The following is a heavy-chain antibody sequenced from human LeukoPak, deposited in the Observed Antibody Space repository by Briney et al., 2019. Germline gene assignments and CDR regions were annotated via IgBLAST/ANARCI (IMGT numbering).Heavy chain of an antibody. V-gene: IGHV4-34*01. CDR3: ARYRVGYCSGGSCSTADAFDI. J-gene: IGHJ3*02. CDR1: GGSFSGYY. CDR2: INHSGST. Sequence: PSETLSLTCAVYGGSFSGYYWSWIRPPPGKGLEWIGEINHSGSTNYNPSLKSRVTISVDTSKNQFSLKLSSVTAADTAVYYCARYRVGYCSGGSCSTADAFDIWGQGTMVTVSS. D-gene: IGHD2-15*01.